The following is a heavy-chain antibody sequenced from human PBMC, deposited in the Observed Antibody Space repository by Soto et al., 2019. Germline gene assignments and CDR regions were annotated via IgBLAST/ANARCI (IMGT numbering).Heavy chain of an antibody. V-gene: IGHV1-69*02. CDR2: IIPILGIA. CDR3: ARGGAVQPDYYGMDV. J-gene: IGHJ6*02. Sequence: QVQLVQSGAEVKKPGSSVKVSCKASGGTFSSYTISWVRQAPGQGLEWMGRIIPILGIANYAQKFQGRVTIPADKSTSTAYMELSSLRSEDTAVYYCARGGAVQPDYYGMDVWGQGTTVTVSS. D-gene: IGHD1-1*01. CDR1: GGTFSSYT.